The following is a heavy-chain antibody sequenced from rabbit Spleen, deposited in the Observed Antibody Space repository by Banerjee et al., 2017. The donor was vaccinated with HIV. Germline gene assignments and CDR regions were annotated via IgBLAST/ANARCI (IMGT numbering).Heavy chain of an antibody. CDR3: ARDSGTSFSSYGMAL. J-gene: IGHJ6*01. V-gene: IGHV1S47*01. Sequence: QEQLVESGGGLVTLGGSLKLTCKASGFSFSNYGISWVRQAPGKGLEWIAYIYPDYGSIDYASWVNGRFTISLDNAQNTVTLQLNSLTAADTATYFCARDSGTSFSSYGMALWGPGTLVTVS. D-gene: IGHD8-1*01. CDR1: GFSFSNYG. CDR2: IYPDYGSI.